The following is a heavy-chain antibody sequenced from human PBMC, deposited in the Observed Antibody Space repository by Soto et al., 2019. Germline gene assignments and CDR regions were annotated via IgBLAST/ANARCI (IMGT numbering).Heavy chain of an antibody. CDR2: IIPIFGTA. Sequence: QVQLVQSGAEVKKPGSSVKVSCKASGGTFSSYAISWVRQAPGQGLEWMGGIIPIFGTANYAQKFQGRDTITADESTSTAYMELSSLRSEDTAVYYCSRDESGYDSSGYAFDSWGQGTMVTVSS. J-gene: IGHJ3*02. D-gene: IGHD3-22*01. CDR3: SRDESGYDSSGYAFDS. V-gene: IGHV1-69*01. CDR1: GGTFSSYA.